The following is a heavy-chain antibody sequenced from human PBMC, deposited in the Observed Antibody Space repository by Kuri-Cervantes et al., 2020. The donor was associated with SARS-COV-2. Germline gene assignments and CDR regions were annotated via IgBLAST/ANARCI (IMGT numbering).Heavy chain of an antibody. CDR2: ILYDGSNK. Sequence: GGSLTLSCAASGVTFSCYGMHWVRQAPGKGLEWVAFILYDGSNKYYADLVKGRFTISRDNTKNSLHRQMNSLGAEDTAVYYCTTPHPEYGANSGGWVFWGQGTMVTVSS. D-gene: IGHD4-23*01. CDR3: TTPHPEYGANSGGWVF. J-gene: IGHJ4*02. CDR1: GVTFSCYG. V-gene: IGHV3-30*02.